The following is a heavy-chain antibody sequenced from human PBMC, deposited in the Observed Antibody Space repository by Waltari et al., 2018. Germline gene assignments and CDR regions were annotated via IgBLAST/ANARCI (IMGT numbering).Heavy chain of an antibody. Sequence: EVQLVETGGGLIQPGGSLRLSCAASGFTVSSNYMSWVRQAPGKGLEWVSVIYSGGSTYYADSVKGRFTISRDNSKNSLYLQMNSLRAEDTAVYYCAKDSGSYSGIDYWGQGTLVTVSS. CDR3: AKDSGSYSGIDY. D-gene: IGHD1-26*01. V-gene: IGHV3-53*02. J-gene: IGHJ4*02. CDR2: IYSGGST. CDR1: GFTVSSNY.